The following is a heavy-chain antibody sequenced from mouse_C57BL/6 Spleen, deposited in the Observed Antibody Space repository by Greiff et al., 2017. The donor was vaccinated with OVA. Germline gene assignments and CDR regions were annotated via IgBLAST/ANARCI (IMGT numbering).Heavy chain of an antibody. D-gene: IGHD2-4*01. CDR1: GYTFTDYY. CDR2: IYPGSGNT. V-gene: IGHV1-76*01. Sequence: VQLQQSGAELVRPGASVKLSCKASGYTFTDYYINWVKQRPGQGLEWIARIYPGSGNTYYNEKFKGKATLTAEKSSSTAYMQLSSLTSEDSAVYFCARGYDYHFDYWGQGTTLTVSS. CDR3: ARGYDYHFDY. J-gene: IGHJ2*01.